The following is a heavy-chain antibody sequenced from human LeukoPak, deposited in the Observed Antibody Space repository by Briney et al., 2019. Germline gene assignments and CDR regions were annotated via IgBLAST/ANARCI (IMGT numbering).Heavy chain of an antibody. CDR3: ARDSSDYGGFGLDY. J-gene: IGHJ4*02. D-gene: IGHD4-23*01. CDR2: ITASGTAM. CDR1: GFTFSSYS. V-gene: IGHV3-48*01. Sequence: GGSLRLSCAASGFTFSSYSMNWVRQAPGKGLEWVSHITASGTAMFYADSVKGRFTISRDNAKNSLYLQMNSLRAEDTAVYYCARDSSDYGGFGLDYWGQGTLVTVSS.